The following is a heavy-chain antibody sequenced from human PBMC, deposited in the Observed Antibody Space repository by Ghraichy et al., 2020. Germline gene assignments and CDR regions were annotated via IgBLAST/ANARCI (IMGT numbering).Heavy chain of an antibody. CDR1: GESTSGFY. CDR2: SDHKGDS. J-gene: IGHJ3*02. D-gene: IGHD3-22*01. Sequence: SETLSLTCSIIGESTSGFYWNWIRQAPGEGLEWLGNSDHKGDSSYNPSLRGRVTVSVDKAKNQFTLTVTSVTAADTAVYYCARGYYTDSGGYYDAFQIWGQGTMVTVSS. CDR3: ARGYYTDSGGYYDAFQI. V-gene: IGHV4-34*01.